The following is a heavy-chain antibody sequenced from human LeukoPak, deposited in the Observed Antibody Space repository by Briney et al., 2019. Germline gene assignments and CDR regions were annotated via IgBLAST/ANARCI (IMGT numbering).Heavy chain of an antibody. J-gene: IGHJ6*04. CDR2: IYYSGST. CDR3: V. CDR1: GGSISSYY. V-gene: IGHV4-59*01. Sequence: SETLSLTCTVSGGSISSYYWSWIRQPPGKGLEWNGYIYYSGSTNYNHTLKSRVTISVDTSKTQFSLELSSVTAVPYYYGMDVGGKGPAVTVSS.